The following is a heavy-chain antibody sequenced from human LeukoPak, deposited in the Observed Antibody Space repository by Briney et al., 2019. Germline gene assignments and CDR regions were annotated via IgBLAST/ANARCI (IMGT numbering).Heavy chain of an antibody. D-gene: IGHD2-2*01. CDR2: IKSNSDTI. CDR3: ARERGYCSGPTCYGFDY. V-gene: IGHV3-48*01. CDR1: GFDFSIYS. J-gene: IGHJ4*02. Sequence: GGSLGLSCAASGFDFSIYSMDWVRQAPGKGLEWIAYIKSNSDTIYYADSVRGRFTISRDNAKNSLYLQMNSLRAENTAVYYCARERGYCSGPTCYGFDYWGQGTLVTVSS.